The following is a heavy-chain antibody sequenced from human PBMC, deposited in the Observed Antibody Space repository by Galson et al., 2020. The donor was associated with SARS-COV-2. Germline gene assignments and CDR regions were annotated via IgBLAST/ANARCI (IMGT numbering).Heavy chain of an antibody. CDR2: IYYSGIT. CDR1: GASISSSSYY. CDR3: AREPYYYDSSGYSNNWFDP. D-gene: IGHD3-22*01. V-gene: IGHV4-39*06. J-gene: IGHJ5*02. Sequence: SETLSLTCTVSGASISSSSYYWDWIRQPPGKGLQWIGSIYYSGITYYSPSLKSRVTISVDTSKNQFALQLSSVTAADTAIYYCAREPYYYDSSGYSNNWFDPWGQGTLVTVSS.